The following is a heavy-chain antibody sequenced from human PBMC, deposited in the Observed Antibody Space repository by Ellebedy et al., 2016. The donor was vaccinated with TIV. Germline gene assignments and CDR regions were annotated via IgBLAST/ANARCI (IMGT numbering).Heavy chain of an antibody. Sequence: GESLKISXAASGFTFSSYAMHWVRQAPGKGLEWVAVISYDGSNKYYADSVKGRFTISRDNSKNTLYLQMNSLRAEDTAVYYCARESAYDYGDYGARDYYYYYGMDVWGQGTTVTVSS. CDR3: ARESAYDYGDYGARDYYYYYGMDV. V-gene: IGHV3-30*04. CDR2: ISYDGSNK. D-gene: IGHD4-17*01. J-gene: IGHJ6*02. CDR1: GFTFSSYA.